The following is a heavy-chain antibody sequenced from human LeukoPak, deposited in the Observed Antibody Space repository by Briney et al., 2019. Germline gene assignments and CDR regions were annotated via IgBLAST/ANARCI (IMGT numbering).Heavy chain of an antibody. D-gene: IGHD3-10*01. CDR2: IYYSGST. J-gene: IGHJ4*02. Sequence: SENLSLTCTVSGGSISSYYWSWIRQPPGKGLEWIGYIYYSGSTNYNPSLKSRVTISVDTSKNQFSLKLSSVTAADTAVYYCASSYGSGTPPDYWGQGTLVTVSS. CDR3: ASSYGSGTPPDY. V-gene: IGHV4-59*01. CDR1: GGSISSYY.